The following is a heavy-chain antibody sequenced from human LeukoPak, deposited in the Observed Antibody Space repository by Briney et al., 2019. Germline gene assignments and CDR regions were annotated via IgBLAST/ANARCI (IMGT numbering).Heavy chain of an antibody. Sequence: SVKVSCTASGGTFSSYAISWVRQAPGQGLEWMGRIIPILGIANYAQKFQGRVTITADKSTSTAYMELSSLRSEDTAVYYCARVAFRVRGVIKDYYGMDVWGQGTTVTVSS. D-gene: IGHD3-10*01. CDR2: IIPILGIA. CDR3: ARVAFRVRGVIKDYYGMDV. CDR1: GGTFSSYA. V-gene: IGHV1-69*04. J-gene: IGHJ6*02.